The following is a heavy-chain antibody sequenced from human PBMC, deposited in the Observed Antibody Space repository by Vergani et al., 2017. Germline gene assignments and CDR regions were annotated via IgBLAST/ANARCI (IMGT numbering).Heavy chain of an antibody. CDR2: IYYSGST. J-gene: IGHJ6*02. CDR3: ARLAIGGSGSYYTPNYGMDV. D-gene: IGHD3-10*01. CDR1: GGSISSSSYY. V-gene: IGHV4-39*01. Sequence: QLQLQESGPGLVKPSETLSLTCTVSGGSISSSSYYWGWIRQPPGKGLEWIGSIYYSGSTYYNPSLKSRVTISVDTSKNQFSLKLSSVTAADTAVYYCARLAIGGSGSYYTPNYGMDVWGQGTTVTVSS.